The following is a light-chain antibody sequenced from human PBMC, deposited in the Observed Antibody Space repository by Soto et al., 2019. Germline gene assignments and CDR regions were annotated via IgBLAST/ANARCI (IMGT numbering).Light chain of an antibody. CDR3: QQYNRWT. CDR2: DAS. V-gene: IGKV1-5*01. J-gene: IGKJ1*01. Sequence: DIQMTQSPSTLSASVGDRVTITCRASQSISSWLAWYQQKPGKAPKLLIYDASSLESGVPSRFSGSGSGTEFTLTISSLQPDDFATYYCQQYNRWTFGQGTEVDIK. CDR1: QSISSW.